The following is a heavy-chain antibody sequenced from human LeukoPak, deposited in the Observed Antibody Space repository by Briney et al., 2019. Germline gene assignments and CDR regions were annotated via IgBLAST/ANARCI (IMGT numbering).Heavy chain of an antibody. Sequence: GGSLRLSCAASGFTFSDFGMHWVRQAPGKGLEWVAFIRYDGSDKNYADSVKGRFTISRDNSQNTLYLQMNSLRAEDTAVYYCAKDVRGYNRPFDYWGQGTLVTVSS. CDR1: GFTFSDFG. J-gene: IGHJ4*02. V-gene: IGHV3-30*02. CDR2: IRYDGSDK. D-gene: IGHD3-10*02. CDR3: AKDVRGYNRPFDY.